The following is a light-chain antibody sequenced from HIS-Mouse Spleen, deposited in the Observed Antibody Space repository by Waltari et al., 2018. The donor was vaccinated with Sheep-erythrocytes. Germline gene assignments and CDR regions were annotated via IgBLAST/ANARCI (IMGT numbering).Light chain of an antibody. Sequence: QSALTQPRSVSGSPGQSVTLPCPGTSRDVGGFNYVSWYQQPPGTAPKLMIYDVSKRPSGVPDRFSGSKSGNTASLTISGLQAEDEADYYCCSYAGSYTLVFGGGTKLTVL. CDR3: CSYAGSYTLV. V-gene: IGLV2-11*01. J-gene: IGLJ2*01. CDR1: SRDVGGFNY. CDR2: DVS.